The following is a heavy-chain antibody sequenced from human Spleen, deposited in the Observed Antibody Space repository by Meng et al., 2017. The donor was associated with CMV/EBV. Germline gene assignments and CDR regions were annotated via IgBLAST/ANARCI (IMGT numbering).Heavy chain of an antibody. CDR1: GGSISSGGYS. J-gene: IGHJ5*02. Sequence: CTVSGGSISSGGYSWSWIRQHPGKGLEWIGYIYYSGSTYYNPSLKSRVTISVDTSKNQFSLNLSSVTAADTAVYYCAREGSSNWFDPWGQGTPVTVSS. D-gene: IGHD6-6*01. CDR3: AREGSSNWFDP. CDR2: IYYSGST. V-gene: IGHV4-31*03.